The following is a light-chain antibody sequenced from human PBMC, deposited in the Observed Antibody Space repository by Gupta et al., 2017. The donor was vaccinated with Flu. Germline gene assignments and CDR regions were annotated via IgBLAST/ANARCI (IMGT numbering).Light chain of an antibody. Sequence: IVLTQTPLSSPVTLGQPASISCRSSQGLVHSDGNTYLSWLQQRPGQPPRLLIFEISKRFSGVPDRFSGSGAGTDFTLKISRGEAEDVGVYYCMQATLFRTFGQGTKVEIK. CDR3: MQATLFRT. J-gene: IGKJ1*01. CDR1: QGLVHSDGNTY. V-gene: IGKV2-24*01. CDR2: EIS.